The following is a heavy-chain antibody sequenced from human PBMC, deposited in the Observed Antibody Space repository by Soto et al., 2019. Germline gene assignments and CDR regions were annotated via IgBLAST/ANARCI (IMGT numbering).Heavy chain of an antibody. D-gene: IGHD2-15*01. J-gene: IGHJ3*02. CDR1: GFTFSGYN. CDR2: ISGSSGYI. V-gene: IGHV3-21*01. Sequence: PGGSLRLSCAASGFTFSGYNMNWVRQAPGKGLEWVSSISGSSGYIYYGDSVKGRFTISRDNAKNSLYLQMNSLRAEDTAVYYCARGFDGPFSGHDAFDTWGQGTMVTVSS. CDR3: ARGFDGPFSGHDAFDT.